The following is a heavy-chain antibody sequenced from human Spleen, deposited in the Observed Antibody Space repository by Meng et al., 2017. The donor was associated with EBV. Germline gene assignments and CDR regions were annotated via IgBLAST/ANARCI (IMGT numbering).Heavy chain of an antibody. Sequence: QLQLRESGPGQVKPSXXLSLTXXVPGDSISSFYYWGWIRQPPGRGLEWIGSVHYTGSTYYSPSLKSRVTVSVDTSKNQFSLRLTSVTAADTAVYYCARPFPSWQSPRLDPFGPWGQGTLVTVSS. D-gene: IGHD6-19*01. CDR3: ARPFPSWQSPRLDPFGP. CDR1: GDSISSFYY. J-gene: IGHJ5*02. V-gene: IGHV4-39*01. CDR2: VHYTGST.